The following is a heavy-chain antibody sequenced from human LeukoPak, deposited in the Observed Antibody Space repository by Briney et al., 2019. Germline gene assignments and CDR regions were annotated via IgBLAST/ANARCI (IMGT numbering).Heavy chain of an antibody. D-gene: IGHD2-21*02. Sequence: GSLRLSCAASGFTFSSYWMSWVRQPPGKGLEWIASIYYTGSTYYNPSLKSRVTISLDASKKQFSLNLSSVTAADTAVYYCAKVTASGFFDYWGQGTLVTVSS. V-gene: IGHV4-4*02. CDR1: GFTFSSYW. J-gene: IGHJ4*02. CDR2: IYYTGST. CDR3: AKVTASGFFDY.